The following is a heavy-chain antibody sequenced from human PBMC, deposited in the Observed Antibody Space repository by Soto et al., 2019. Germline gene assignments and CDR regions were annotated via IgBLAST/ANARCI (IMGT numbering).Heavy chain of an antibody. V-gene: IGHV3-33*01. CDR1: GFTFSSYG. D-gene: IGHD2-15*01. CDR2: IWYDGSNK. Sequence: GGSLRLSCAASGFTFSSYGMHWVRQAPGKGLEWVAVIWYDGSNKYYADSVKGRFTISRDNSKNTLYLQMNSLRAEDTAVYYCARDGSPLWPTAPNDYWGQGTLVTVSS. CDR3: ARDGSPLWPTAPNDY. J-gene: IGHJ4*02.